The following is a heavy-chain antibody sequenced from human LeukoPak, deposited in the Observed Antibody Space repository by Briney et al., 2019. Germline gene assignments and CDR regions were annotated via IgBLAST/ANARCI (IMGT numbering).Heavy chain of an antibody. J-gene: IGHJ4*02. CDR3: VRYPISMVREPFDY. Sequence: ASVKVSCKASGYTFISYYMHWVRQAPGQGLEWMGWINPNSGGTNYAQKFQGRVTMTRDTSISTAYMELSRLRSDDTAVYYCVRYPISMVREPFDYWGQGTLVTVSS. V-gene: IGHV1-2*02. CDR2: INPNSGGT. CDR1: GYTFISYY. D-gene: IGHD3-10*01.